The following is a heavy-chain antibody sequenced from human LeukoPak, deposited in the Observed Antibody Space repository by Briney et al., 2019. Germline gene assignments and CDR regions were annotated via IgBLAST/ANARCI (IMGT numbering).Heavy chain of an antibody. J-gene: IGHJ3*02. CDR2: IIPIFGTA. CDR1: GYAFTTYY. CDR3: ASEKNILTGTTPAFDI. V-gene: IGHV1-69*13. D-gene: IGHD1-7*01. Sequence: ASVKVSCKASGYAFTTYYIHWVRQAPGQGLEWMGGIIPIFGTANYAQKFQGRVTITADESTSTAYMELSSLRSEDTAVYYCASEKNILTGTTPAFDIWGQGTMVTVSS.